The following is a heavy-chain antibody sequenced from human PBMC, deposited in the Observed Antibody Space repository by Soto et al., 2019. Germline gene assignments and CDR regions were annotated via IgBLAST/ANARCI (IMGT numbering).Heavy chain of an antibody. J-gene: IGHJ6*03. D-gene: IGHD2-21*02. Sequence: EVQLLESGGGLVQPGGSLRLSCAASGFTFSSYAMSWVRQAPGKGLEWVSAISGSGGSTYYADSVKGRFTISRDNSKNTLYLQMNSLRAEDTAVYYCAKPGHVGDCDVYYYYMDVWGKGTTVTVSS. V-gene: IGHV3-23*01. CDR3: AKPGHVGDCDVYYYYMDV. CDR1: GFTFSSYA. CDR2: ISGSGGST.